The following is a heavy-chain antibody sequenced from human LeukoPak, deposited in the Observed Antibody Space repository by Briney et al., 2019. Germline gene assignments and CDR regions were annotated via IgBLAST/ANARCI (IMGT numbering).Heavy chain of an antibody. Sequence: SETLSLTCSVSGGSITGYSWSWIRQTPGRGLEWIGYIYYNGDTHYNPSLNSRLSMSVDTPNKQFSLNLRSVTAADTAVYYCARDVPSSGWYLSDSNDAFDIWGQGTMVTVSS. CDR1: GGSITGYS. V-gene: IGHV4-59*01. D-gene: IGHD6-19*01. CDR2: IYYNGDT. CDR3: ARDVPSSGWYLSDSNDAFDI. J-gene: IGHJ3*02.